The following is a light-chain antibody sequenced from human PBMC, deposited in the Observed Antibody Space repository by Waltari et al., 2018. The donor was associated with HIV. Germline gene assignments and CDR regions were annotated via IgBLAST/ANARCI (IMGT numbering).Light chain of an antibody. CDR3: AAWDDSLSGRV. CDR2: WDN. J-gene: IGLJ3*02. CDR1: NSNIGINY. V-gene: IGLV1-47*01. Sequence: QSVLTQPPSASGTPGQRVTIYCSGSNSNIGINYVYWYQQLPGTAPKLLIYWDNRRPSGVPGRFSGSKSGTSASLAISGLRSEDEADYYGAAWDDSLSGRVFGGGTNLTVL.